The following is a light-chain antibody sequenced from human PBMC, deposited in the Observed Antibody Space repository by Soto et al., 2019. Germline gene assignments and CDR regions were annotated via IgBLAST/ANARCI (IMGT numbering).Light chain of an antibody. Sequence: QSVLTQPASVSGSPGQAITISCTGTSSDIGSYNYVSWYRQHPGKAPKLLIYEVSHRPSGVSDRFSGSKSGNTASLTISGIQAEDEADYFCNSFSSSSTVIFGGGTKLTVL. CDR2: EVS. CDR1: SSDIGSYNY. V-gene: IGLV2-14*01. J-gene: IGLJ2*01. CDR3: NSFSSSSTVI.